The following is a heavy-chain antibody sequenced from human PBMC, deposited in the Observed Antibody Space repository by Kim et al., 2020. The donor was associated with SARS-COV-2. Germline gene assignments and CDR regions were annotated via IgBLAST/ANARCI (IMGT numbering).Heavy chain of an antibody. Sequence: GGSLRLSCAASGFTFGSHWFHCVRQTPGKGLVWVSRISYDGSTTSYADSVKGRFTISRDNAKNTLYLQMNSLRAEDTAVYYCSRGLQATSDNYYYYYAMDVWDQGTMVTVAS. V-gene: IGHV3-74*01. CDR1: GFTFGSHW. CDR3: SRGLQATSDNYYYYYAMDV. J-gene: IGHJ6*02. CDR2: ISYDGSTT.